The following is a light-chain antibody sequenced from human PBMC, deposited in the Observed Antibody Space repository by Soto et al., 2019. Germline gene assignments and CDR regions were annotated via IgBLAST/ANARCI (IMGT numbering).Light chain of an antibody. CDR3: ETWDSNTHTV. CDR2: LEGSGSY. V-gene: IGLV4-60*02. J-gene: IGLJ3*02. CDR1: SGHSSYI. Sequence: QPVLTQSSSASASLGSSVKLTCTLSSGHSSYIIAWHQQQPGKAPRYLMKLEGSGSYNKGSGVPDRFSGSSSGGDRYLTISNLQFEDEADYYCETWDSNTHTVFGGGTKVTVL.